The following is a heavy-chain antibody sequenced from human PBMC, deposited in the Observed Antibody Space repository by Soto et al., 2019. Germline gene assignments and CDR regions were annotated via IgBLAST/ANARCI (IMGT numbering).Heavy chain of an antibody. CDR1: GFTFSSYS. CDR3: ARALARLTGYMAV. CDR2: ISSSSSTI. D-gene: IGHD6-25*01. J-gene: IGHJ6*03. Sequence: EVQLVESGGGLVQPGGSLRLSCAASGFTFSSYSMNWVRQAPGKGLEWVSYISSSSSTIYYADSVKGRFTISRDNAKNPLYLQMTSLRAEDTSVYYCARALARLTGYMAVWGKGTTVTVSS. V-gene: IGHV3-48*01.